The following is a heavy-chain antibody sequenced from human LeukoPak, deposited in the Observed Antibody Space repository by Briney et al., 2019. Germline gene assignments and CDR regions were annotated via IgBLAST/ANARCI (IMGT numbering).Heavy chain of an antibody. V-gene: IGHV1-8*01. CDR1: GYTFTSYD. D-gene: IGHD1-7*01. Sequence: ASVKVSCKASGYTFTSYDINWVRQATGQGLEWMGWMNPNSGNTGYAQRFQGRVTMTRNTSVSTAYMELSSLRSEDTAVYYCARQRPTGTTDYWGQGALVTVSS. J-gene: IGHJ4*02. CDR3: ARQRPTGTTDY. CDR2: MNPNSGNT.